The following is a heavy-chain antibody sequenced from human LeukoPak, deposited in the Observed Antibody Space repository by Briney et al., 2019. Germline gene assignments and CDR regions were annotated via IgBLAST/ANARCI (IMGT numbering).Heavy chain of an antibody. CDR2: MYHSGST. CDR3: ARQGYHWNDNNLYYFDY. D-gene: IGHD1-20*01. J-gene: IGHJ4*02. CDR1: GYSINSAYY. V-gene: IGHV4-38-2*01. Sequence: SETLSLTCAVSGYSINSAYYWGWIRQPPGKGLEWIGSMYHSGSTWYSPSLKSRISISIDTSKGQFSLKLRSVTAADTAIYYCARQGYHWNDNNLYYFDYWGQGTLVTVSS.